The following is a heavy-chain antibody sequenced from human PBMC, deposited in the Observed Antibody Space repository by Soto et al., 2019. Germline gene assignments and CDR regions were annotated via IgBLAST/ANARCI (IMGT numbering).Heavy chain of an antibody. D-gene: IGHD1-7*01. J-gene: IGHJ5*02. V-gene: IGHV1-69*13. Sequence: SVKVSCKASGGTFSSYAISWVRQAPGQGLEWMGGIIPIFGTANYAQKFQGRVTITADESTSTAYMELSSLRSEDTAVYYCARRDITGTLGLGWSDPWGQGTLVTVSS. CDR2: IIPIFGTA. CDR3: ARRDITGTLGLGWSDP. CDR1: GGTFSSYA.